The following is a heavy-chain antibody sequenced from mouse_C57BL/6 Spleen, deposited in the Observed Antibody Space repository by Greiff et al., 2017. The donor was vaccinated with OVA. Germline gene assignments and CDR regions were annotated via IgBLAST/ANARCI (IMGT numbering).Heavy chain of an antibody. D-gene: IGHD2-4*01. Sequence: QVQLQQSDAELVKPGASVKISCKVSGYTFTDHTIHWMKQRPEQGLEWIGYIYPRDGSTKYNEKFKGKATLTADKSSSTAYMQLNSLTSEDSAVYFCAREGYDYDEYYAMDYWGQGTSVTVSS. J-gene: IGHJ4*01. CDR1: GYTFTDHT. V-gene: IGHV1-78*01. CDR2: IYPRDGST. CDR3: AREGYDYDEYYAMDY.